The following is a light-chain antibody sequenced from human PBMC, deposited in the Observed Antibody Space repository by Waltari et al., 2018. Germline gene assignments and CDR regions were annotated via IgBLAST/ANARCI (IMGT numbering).Light chain of an antibody. CDR3: SSYISSSTLEL. J-gene: IGLJ2*01. V-gene: IGLV2-14*03. CDR1: SSDAGGYNY. Sequence: QSALTQPASVSGSPGQSITISCTGTSSDAGGYNYVSWYQQYPGKAPKLMIYDVSNPPSGVSNRFSGSKSGNTASLAISGLQAEDEADYYCSSYISSSTLELFGGGTSLTVL. CDR2: DVS.